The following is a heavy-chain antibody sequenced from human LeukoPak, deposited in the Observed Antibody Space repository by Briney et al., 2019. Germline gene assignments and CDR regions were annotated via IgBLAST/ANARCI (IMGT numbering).Heavy chain of an antibody. Sequence: GGSLRLSCAASGFTISNAWMSWVRQAPGKGLEWVGRIKSKTDGGTTDYAAPVKGRFTISRDDSKNTLYLQMNSLKTEDTAVYYCTTGFVKYQLLRRNEFDYWGQGTLVTVSS. V-gene: IGHV3-15*01. CDR1: GFTISNAW. CDR3: TTGFVKYQLLRRNEFDY. CDR2: IKSKTDGGTT. D-gene: IGHD2-2*01. J-gene: IGHJ4*02.